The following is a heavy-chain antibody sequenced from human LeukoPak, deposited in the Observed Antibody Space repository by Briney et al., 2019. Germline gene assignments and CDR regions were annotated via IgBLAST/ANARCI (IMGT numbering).Heavy chain of an antibody. Sequence: ASVKVSCKASGYTFISYDINWVRQATGQGLEWMGWMNSNSGNTGYAQKFQGRVTITRNISISTAYMELSSLRSEDTAVYYCARHLSEYIVVVPAAILEWIDWGQGTLVTVSS. CDR3: ARHLSEYIVVVPAAILEWID. CDR1: GYTFISYD. CDR2: MNSNSGNT. D-gene: IGHD2-2*02. J-gene: IGHJ4*02. V-gene: IGHV1-8*03.